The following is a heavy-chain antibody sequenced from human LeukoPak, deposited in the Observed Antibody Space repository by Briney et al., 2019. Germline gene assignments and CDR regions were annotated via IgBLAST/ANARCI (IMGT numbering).Heavy chain of an antibody. J-gene: IGHJ4*02. V-gene: IGHV1-2*02. CDR1: GYTFTRYG. CDR3: ARLDGYADY. CDR2: INPNSGGT. Sequence: ASVKVSCKATGYTFTRYGITWVRQAPGQGLEWMGWINPNSGGTNYAQKFHGRVTMTRDTSISTAYMELSRLRSDDTAVYYCARLDGYADYWGQGTLVTVSS. D-gene: IGHD5-24*01.